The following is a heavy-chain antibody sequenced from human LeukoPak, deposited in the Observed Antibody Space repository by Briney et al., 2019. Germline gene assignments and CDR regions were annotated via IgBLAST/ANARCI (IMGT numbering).Heavy chain of an antibody. J-gene: IGHJ3*02. Sequence: GGSLRLSCAASGFVFRSVWMTWVRQAPGKGLEWVGRIRRKSDGGTAEYGTSVSDRFTISRADSKNKLYLQMNSLKTEDTAIYYCCTTLGEEDYGDYRDVFDNWGQGTLVAVSS. CDR3: CTTLGEEDYGDYRDVFDN. CDR2: IRRKSDGGTA. V-gene: IGHV3-15*01. CDR1: GFVFRSVW. D-gene: IGHD4-17*01.